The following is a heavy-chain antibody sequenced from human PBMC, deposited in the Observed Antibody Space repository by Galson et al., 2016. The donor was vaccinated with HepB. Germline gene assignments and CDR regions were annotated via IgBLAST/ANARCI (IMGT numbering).Heavy chain of an antibody. D-gene: IGHD5/OR15-5a*01. CDR1: GYSFTSYG. Sequence: QSGAEVKKPGASVKVSCKASGYSFTSYGVAWVRQAPGQGLEWVGWISPHNENSKHPQKLQGRVTLTADKSTSAVYMELKSLTSDDTAIYYCARFYSVSALYFDSWGQGTLVTVSS. V-gene: IGHV1-18*01. CDR2: ISPHNENS. CDR3: ARFYSVSALYFDS. J-gene: IGHJ4*02.